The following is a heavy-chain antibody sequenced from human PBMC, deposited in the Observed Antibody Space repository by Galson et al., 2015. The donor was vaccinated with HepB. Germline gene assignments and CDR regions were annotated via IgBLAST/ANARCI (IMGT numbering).Heavy chain of an antibody. J-gene: IGHJ5*02. CDR1: GFTFNTYW. CDR3: VRDREVPAGRDWFDP. V-gene: IGHV3-7*01. Sequence: SLRLSCAASGFTFNTYWMSWVRQAPGKGLEWVANIKEDGNDKYYVDSVKGRITISRDNAKNSVWLQMNSLNVEDTVVYYCVRDREVPAGRDWFDPWGQGILVTVSS. CDR2: IKEDGNDK. D-gene: IGHD2-2*01.